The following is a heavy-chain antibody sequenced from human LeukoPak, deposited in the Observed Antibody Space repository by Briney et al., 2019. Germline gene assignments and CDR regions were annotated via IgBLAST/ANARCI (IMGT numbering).Heavy chain of an antibody. CDR2: MNSEGKSA. CDR3: ARAGELEGIY. Sequence: GGSLRLSCAASGFTFSSDWMHWVRQAPGKGLVWVSRMNSEGKSANYAGSVKGRFTISRDNAKNSLYLQMNSPRAEDTAVYYCARAGELEGIYWGQGTLVTVSS. V-gene: IGHV3-74*01. CDR1: GFTFSSDW. J-gene: IGHJ4*02. D-gene: IGHD1-26*01.